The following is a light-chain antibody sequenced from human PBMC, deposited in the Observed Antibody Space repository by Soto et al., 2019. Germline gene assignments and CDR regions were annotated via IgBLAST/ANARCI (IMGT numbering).Light chain of an antibody. V-gene: IGKV3-11*01. CDR2: DAS. CDR1: QSVSSY. J-gene: IGKJ2*01. CDR3: QQRSNCPPIT. Sequence: EIVLTQSPSTLSLSPWDRVTLSCRASQSVSSYLAWYQQKPGQAPRLLIYDASNRATGIPARFSGSGSGTDFTLTISSLEPEDFAVYCCQQRSNCPPITFGQGTKLDI.